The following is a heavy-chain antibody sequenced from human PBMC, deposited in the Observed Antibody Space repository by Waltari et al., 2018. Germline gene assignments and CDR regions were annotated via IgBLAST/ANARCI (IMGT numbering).Heavy chain of an antibody. D-gene: IGHD2-2*01. CDR2: INPNIGGT. CDR3: ATGIVVVPAANRGYAFDI. CDR1: GYTFTGYY. V-gene: IGHV1-2*02. Sequence: QVQLVQSGAEVKKPGASVKVSCKASGYTFTGYYMHWVRQAPGQGLEWMGWINPNIGGTIYAQNFQGRVTMTRDTSISTAYMELSRLRSDDTALYYCATGIVVVPAANRGYAFDIWGQGTMVTVSS. J-gene: IGHJ3*02.